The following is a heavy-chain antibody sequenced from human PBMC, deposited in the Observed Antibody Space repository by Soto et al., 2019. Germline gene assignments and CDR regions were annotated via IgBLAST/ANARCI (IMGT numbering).Heavy chain of an antibody. Sequence: SQTLSLTCAISGDSVSSNSAAWNWIRQSPSRGLEWLGRTYYRSKWYNDYAVSVKSRITINPDTSKNQLSLQLNYVTPEDTAVYYCAREYPSLIAVAARYCYYGIDVRHQVTP. D-gene: IGHD3-16*02. CDR2: TYYRSKWYN. CDR3: AREYPSLIAVAARYCYYGIDV. J-gene: IGHJ6*02. CDR1: GDSVSSNSAA. V-gene: IGHV6-1*01.